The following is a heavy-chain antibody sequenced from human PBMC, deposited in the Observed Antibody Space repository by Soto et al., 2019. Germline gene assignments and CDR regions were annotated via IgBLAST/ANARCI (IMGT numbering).Heavy chain of an antibody. CDR1: GGSISSTTYY. CDR2: IYYSGST. Sequence: SETLSLTCIVSGGSISSTTYYWGWIRQPPGKGLEWIGSIYYSGSTYYTPSLKSRVTTSVDTSKNQFSLRLTSVTAADTAVYYCARLEQQLSWFGPWGQGTLVTVSS. D-gene: IGHD6-13*01. J-gene: IGHJ5*02. V-gene: IGHV4-39*01. CDR3: ARLEQQLSWFGP.